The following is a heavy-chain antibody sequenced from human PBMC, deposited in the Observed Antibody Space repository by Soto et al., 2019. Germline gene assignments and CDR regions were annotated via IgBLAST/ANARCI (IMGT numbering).Heavy chain of an antibody. CDR1: GFSLSTSGVG. CDR2: IYWDDGI. Sequence: QITLKESGPTLVKPTQTLTLTCTFSGFSLSTSGVGVGWIRQPPGKALEWLALIYWDDGIYYSPSLKSRLTVTKAPSKNQVVLTLTNMDPVDTATYYCARRPSGNARRRFDPWGQGTLVTASS. CDR3: ARRPSGNARRRFDP. V-gene: IGHV2-5*02. D-gene: IGHD5-12*01. J-gene: IGHJ5*02.